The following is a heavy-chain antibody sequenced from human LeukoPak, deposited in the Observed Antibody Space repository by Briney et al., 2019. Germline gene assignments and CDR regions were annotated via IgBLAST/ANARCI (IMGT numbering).Heavy chain of an antibody. Sequence: PSETLSLTCTVSGGSISSSSYYWGWIRQPPGKGLEWIGSIYYSGSTYYNPSLKSRVTISVDTSRNQFSLKLSSATAADTAVYYCARASSITMIVVVPYYFDYWGQGTLVTVSS. CDR3: ARASSITMIVVVPYYFDY. J-gene: IGHJ4*02. V-gene: IGHV4-39*07. D-gene: IGHD3-22*01. CDR1: GGSISSSSYY. CDR2: IYYSGST.